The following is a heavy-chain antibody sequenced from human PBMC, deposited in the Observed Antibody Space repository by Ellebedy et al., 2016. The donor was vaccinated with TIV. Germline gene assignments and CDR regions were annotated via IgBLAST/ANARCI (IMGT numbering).Heavy chain of an antibody. CDR2: INHSGST. J-gene: IGHJ4*02. CDR3: ARKEQPYSSGRRFDY. Sequence: SETLSLTCTVSGGSISSSSYYWGWIRQPPGKGLEWIGEINHSGSTNYNPSLKSRVTISVDTSKNQFSLKLSSVTAADTAVYYCARKEQPYSSGRRFDYWGQGTLVTVSS. V-gene: IGHV4-39*07. CDR1: GGSISSSSYY. D-gene: IGHD6-19*01.